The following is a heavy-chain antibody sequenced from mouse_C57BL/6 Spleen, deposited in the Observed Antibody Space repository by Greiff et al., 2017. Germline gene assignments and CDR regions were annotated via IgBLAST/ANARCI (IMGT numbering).Heavy chain of an antibody. CDR2: TYPGSGST. D-gene: IGHD1-3*01. Sequence: QVQLKQSGPELVKPGASVKISCKASGYTFTSYWITWVKQRPGQGLEWIGDTYPGSGSTNYNEKFKSKATLTVDTSSSTAYMQLSSLTSEDSAVYYCASGPTKGVKNYFDYWGQGTTRTVSS. CDR1: GYTFTSYW. J-gene: IGHJ2*01. V-gene: IGHV1-55*01. CDR3: ASGPTKGVKNYFDY.